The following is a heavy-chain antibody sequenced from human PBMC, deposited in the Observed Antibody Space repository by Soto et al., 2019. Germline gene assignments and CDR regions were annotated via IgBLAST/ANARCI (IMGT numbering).Heavy chain of an antibody. Sequence: GGSLRLSCAASGFTFSKYYMHWVRQVPGKGLVWVSMITSDGTITNYADFVRGRFTISRDNAKNTLSLQMNSLSPEDTAVYYCARGPSSLTRFDYWGQGILVTVSS. J-gene: IGHJ4*02. CDR1: GFTFSKYY. CDR2: ITSDGTIT. V-gene: IGHV3-74*01. CDR3: ARGPSSLTRFDY. D-gene: IGHD2-2*01.